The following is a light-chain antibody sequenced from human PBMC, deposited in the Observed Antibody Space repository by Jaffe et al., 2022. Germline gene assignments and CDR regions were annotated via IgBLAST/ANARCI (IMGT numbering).Light chain of an antibody. Sequence: EIVMTQSPATLSVSPGERATLSCRASQSVRSNLAWYQQKPGQASRLLIYGASTRATGIPVRFSGSGSGTEFTLTISSLQSEDFAVYYCQQYNDWPPTFGQGTKLEIK. J-gene: IGKJ2*01. CDR3: QQYNDWPPT. V-gene: IGKV3-15*01. CDR1: QSVRSN. CDR2: GAS.